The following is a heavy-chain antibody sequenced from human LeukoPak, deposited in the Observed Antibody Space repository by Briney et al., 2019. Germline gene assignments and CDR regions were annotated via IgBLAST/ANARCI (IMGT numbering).Heavy chain of an antibody. CDR2: INHSGST. CDR3: ARARGRIAVAGTMDY. V-gene: IGHV4-34*01. J-gene: IGHJ4*02. Sequence: PSESLSLTCAVYGGSFSGYYWSWIRQPPGKGLEWIGEINHSGSTNYNPSLKSRVTISVATSKNQFSVKLSSVTAADTAVYYCARARGRIAVAGTMDYWGQGTLVTVSS. D-gene: IGHD6-19*01. CDR1: GGSFSGYY.